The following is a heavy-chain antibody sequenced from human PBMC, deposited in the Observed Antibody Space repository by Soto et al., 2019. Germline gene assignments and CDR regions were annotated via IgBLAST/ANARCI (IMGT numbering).Heavy chain of an antibody. J-gene: IGHJ4*02. Sequence: ASVKVSCKASGYTFTSYGISWVRQAPGQGLEWMGWIRAYNGNTNYAQKLQGRVTMTTDTSTSTAYMELRSLRSDDTAVYYCARDGDYDSSGYYYFDYWGQGTLVPVSS. CDR3: ARDGDYDSSGYYYFDY. V-gene: IGHV1-18*01. CDR2: IRAYNGNT. CDR1: GYTFTSYG. D-gene: IGHD3-22*01.